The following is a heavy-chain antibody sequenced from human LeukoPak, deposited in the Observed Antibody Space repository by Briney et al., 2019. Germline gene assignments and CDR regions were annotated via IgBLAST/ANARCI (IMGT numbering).Heavy chain of an antibody. CDR2: INHSEST. CDR3: ARHDCSGGSCYSY. J-gene: IGHJ4*02. D-gene: IGHD2-15*01. Sequence: SETLSLTCAVYGGSFSGYYWSWIRQPPGKGLEWIGEINHSESTNYNPSLKSRVTISVDTSKNQFSLKLSSVTAADTAVYYCARHDCSGGSCYSYWGQGTLVTVSS. CDR1: GGSFSGYY. V-gene: IGHV4-34*01.